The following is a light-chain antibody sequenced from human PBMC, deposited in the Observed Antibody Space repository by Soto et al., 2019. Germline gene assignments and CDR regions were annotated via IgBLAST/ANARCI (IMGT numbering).Light chain of an antibody. J-gene: IGKJ2*01. CDR1: QSISVH. Sequence: DIQMTQSPSSLSASVGDTVTITCRASQSISVHLNWYQQKPGKVPKLLIYAASNLHSGVPSRFSGSVSETDFALTINSLQPEDFATYYCQQSFITPYTFGQGTRLEIK. CDR2: AAS. CDR3: QQSFITPYT. V-gene: IGKV1-39*01.